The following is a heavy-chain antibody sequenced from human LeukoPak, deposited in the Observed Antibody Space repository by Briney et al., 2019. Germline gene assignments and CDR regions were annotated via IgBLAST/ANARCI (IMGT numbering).Heavy chain of an antibody. D-gene: IGHD4-17*01. Sequence: SVKVTCKASGGTFSSYAISWVRQAPGQGLEWMGRIIPILAIAKYAQKFQGRVTITADKSTSTAYMELRSLRSDDTAVYYCARSDKEYGDYPFQYWGQGTLVTVSS. J-gene: IGHJ1*01. CDR3: ARSDKEYGDYPFQY. CDR2: IIPILAIA. CDR1: GGTFSSYA. V-gene: IGHV1-69*04.